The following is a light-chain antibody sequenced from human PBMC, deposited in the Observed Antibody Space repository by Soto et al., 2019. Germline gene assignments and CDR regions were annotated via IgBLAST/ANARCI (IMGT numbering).Light chain of an antibody. V-gene: IGLV2-11*01. CDR2: AVS. Sequence: QSVLTQPRSVSGSPGQSVTISCTGTNSDVGRYNFVSWYQQLPGKAPKLLISAVSQRPSGVPDRFSGSKSGNTASLTISGLQADDEADYYCSSYTNINTRACVFGTGTKVTVL. CDR3: SSYTNINTRACV. J-gene: IGLJ1*01. CDR1: NSDVGRYNF.